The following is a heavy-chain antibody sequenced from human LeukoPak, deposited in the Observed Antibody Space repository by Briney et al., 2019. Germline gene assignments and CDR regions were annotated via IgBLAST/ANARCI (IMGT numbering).Heavy chain of an antibody. J-gene: IGHJ4*02. CDR3: ARAFAGGDFGSPDY. D-gene: IGHD2-21*02. CDR1: GYTFTSYY. Sequence: ASVKVSCKASGYTFTSYYMHWVRQAPGQGLEWMAIINPSGGSTSYTQKFQGRVTMTRDTSTITVYMELSSLRSEDTAVYYCARAFAGGDFGSPDYWGQGTLVTVSS. CDR2: INPSGGST. V-gene: IGHV1-46*01.